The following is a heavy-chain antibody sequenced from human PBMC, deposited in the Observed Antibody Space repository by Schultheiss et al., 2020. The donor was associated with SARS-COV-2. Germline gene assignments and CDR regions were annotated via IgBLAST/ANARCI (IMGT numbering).Heavy chain of an antibody. D-gene: IGHD6-13*01. V-gene: IGHV3-30*03. CDR1: GFTFSSYG. CDR3: ARDSRSWYSYYYYGMDV. Sequence: GGSLRLSCAASGFTFSSYGMHWVRQAPGKGLEWVAVISYDGSNKYYADSVKGRFTISRHNSKNTLYLQMNSLRAEDTAVYYCARDSRSWYSYYYYGMDVWGQGTTVTVSS. J-gene: IGHJ6*02. CDR2: ISYDGSNK.